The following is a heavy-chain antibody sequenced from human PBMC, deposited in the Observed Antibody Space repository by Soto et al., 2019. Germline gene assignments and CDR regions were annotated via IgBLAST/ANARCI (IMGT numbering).Heavy chain of an antibody. CDR3: ARPNRLYKKSFDY. D-gene: IGHD2-8*01. V-gene: IGHV4-30-4*01. CDR2: IYYSGST. CDR1: GGSISSGDYY. J-gene: IGHJ4*02. Sequence: PSETLSLTCTVSGGSISSGDYYWSWIRQPPGKGLEWIGYIYYSGSTYYNPSLKSRVTISVDTSKNQFSLKLSSVTAADTAVYYCARPNRLYKKSFDYCGQGILVTVSS.